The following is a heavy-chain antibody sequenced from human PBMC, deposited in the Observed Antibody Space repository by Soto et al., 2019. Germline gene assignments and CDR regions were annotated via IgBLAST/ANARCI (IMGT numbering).Heavy chain of an antibody. J-gene: IGHJ6*02. D-gene: IGHD2-2*02. CDR2: IVVGSGNT. Sequence: AASVKVSCKASGFTFTSSAVQWVRQARGQRLEWIGWIVVGSGNTNYAQKFQERVTITRDMSTSTAYMELSSLRSEETAVYYCAAERGFLKRYCSSTSCYTGEGAYYYYGMDVWG. CDR1: GFTFTSSA. CDR3: AAERGFLKRYCSSTSCYTGEGAYYYYGMDV. V-gene: IGHV1-58*01.